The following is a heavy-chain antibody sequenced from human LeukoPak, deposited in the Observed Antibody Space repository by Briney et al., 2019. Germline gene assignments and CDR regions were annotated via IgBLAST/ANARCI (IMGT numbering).Heavy chain of an antibody. V-gene: IGHV6-1*01. J-gene: IGHJ6*02. CDR1: GDSVSSNSAA. CDR3: ARDVWRSYYYGSGSYGYYYGMDV. D-gene: IGHD3-10*01. CDR2: TYYRSKWYS. Sequence: SQTLSLTRAISGDSVSSNSAAWNWIRQSPSRGLEWLGRTYYRSKWYSDYAVSVKSRITINPDTSKNQFSLQLNSVTPEDTAVYYCARDVWRSYYYGSGSYGYYYGMDVWGQGTTVTVSS.